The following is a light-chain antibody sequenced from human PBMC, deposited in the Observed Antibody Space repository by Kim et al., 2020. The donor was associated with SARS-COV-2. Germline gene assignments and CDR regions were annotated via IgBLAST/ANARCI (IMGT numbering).Light chain of an antibody. V-gene: IGLV3-27*01. Sequence: VSPGQTARITCSGDVLTKKYARWFQQKPGQAPVLVIYKDSERTSGSPERFSGSRSGTTAALTISGAQVEDEADYYCYSAPDNYVVFGGGTKLTVL. CDR2: KDS. J-gene: IGLJ2*01. CDR3: YSAPDNYVV. CDR1: VLTKKY.